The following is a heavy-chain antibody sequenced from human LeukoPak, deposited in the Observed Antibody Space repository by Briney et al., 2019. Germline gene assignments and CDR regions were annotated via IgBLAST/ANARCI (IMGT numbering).Heavy chain of an antibody. D-gene: IGHD3-3*01. J-gene: IGHJ4*02. V-gene: IGHV4-38-2*02. CDR2: INHSGST. CDR3: ARGSLGDFWSGYYYYFDY. Sequence: NASETLSPTCTVSGYSISSGDYWSWIRQPPGKGLEWIGEINHSGSTNYNPSLKSRVTISVDTSKNQFSLKLSSVTAADTAVYYCARGSLGDFWSGYYYYFDYWGQGTLVTVSS. CDR1: GYSISSGDY.